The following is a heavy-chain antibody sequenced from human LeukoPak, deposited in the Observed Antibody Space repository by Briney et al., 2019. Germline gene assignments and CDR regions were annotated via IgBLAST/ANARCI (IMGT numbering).Heavy chain of an antibody. CDR2: IYTSGST. CDR3: ARDQLSNGDYGWFDY. J-gene: IGHJ4*02. V-gene: IGHV4-61*02. D-gene: IGHD4-17*01. Sequence: SETLSLTCTVSGGSISSGSYYWSWIRQPAGKGLEWIGRIYTSGSTNYNPSLKSRVTISVDTCKNQFSLKLSSVTAADTAVYYCARDQLSNGDYGWFDYWGQGTLVTVSS. CDR1: GGSISSGSYY.